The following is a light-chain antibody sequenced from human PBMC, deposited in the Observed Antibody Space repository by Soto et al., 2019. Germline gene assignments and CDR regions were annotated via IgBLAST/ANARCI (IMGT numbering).Light chain of an antibody. CDR1: QSVNSNY. CDR3: QQYGSSPFT. J-gene: IGKJ3*01. CDR2: DTS. V-gene: IGKV3-20*01. Sequence: TQSPGTLSLSPGERATLSCRASQSVNSNYLAWYQQKPGQPPRLLIYDTSTRATGIPDRFSGSGSGADFTLTISRLEPEDFAVFYCQQYGSSPFTFGPGTKVHIK.